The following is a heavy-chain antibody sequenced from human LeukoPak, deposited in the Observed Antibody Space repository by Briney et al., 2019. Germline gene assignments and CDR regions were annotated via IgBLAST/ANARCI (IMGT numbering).Heavy chain of an antibody. V-gene: IGHV3-21*04. D-gene: IGHD6-13*01. CDR1: GFTFSSYS. CDR3: ARVNIDSSWPLDY. Sequence: GGSLRLSCAASGFTFSSYSMNWVRQAPGKGLEWVSSISGSSSYIYYADSVKGRFTVSRDNAKNSLHLQMSSLRAEDTAVYYCARVNIDSSWPLDYWGQGTLVTVSS. CDR2: ISGSSSYI. J-gene: IGHJ4*02.